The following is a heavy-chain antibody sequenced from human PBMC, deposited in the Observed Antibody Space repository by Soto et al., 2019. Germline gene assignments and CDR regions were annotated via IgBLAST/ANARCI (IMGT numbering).Heavy chain of an antibody. Sequence: QVQLQESGPGLVKPSQTLSLTCTVSGGSISSGGYYWSWIRQHPGKGLEWIGYIYYSGSTYSNPSLKSRVTISVDTSKTQFYLKLSSVTAADTAVYYCASHAPGSSSWYRDAFDIWGQGTMVTVSS. CDR2: IYYSGST. D-gene: IGHD6-13*01. CDR3: ASHAPGSSSWYRDAFDI. V-gene: IGHV4-31*03. CDR1: GGSISSGGYY. J-gene: IGHJ3*02.